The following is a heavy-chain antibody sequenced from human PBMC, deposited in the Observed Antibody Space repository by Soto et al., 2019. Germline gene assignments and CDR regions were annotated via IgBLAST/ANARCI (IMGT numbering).Heavy chain of an antibody. V-gene: IGHV3-23*01. CDR2: ISASGGSA. CDR1: GFTFDTYA. CDR3: AKFTAPYYDILTGFYPLCFDF. D-gene: IGHD3-9*01. Sequence: EVQLLESGGGLVQPGGSLRLSCAASGFTFDTYAMAWVRQTPGKGLEWVSAISASGGSALYSDSVNDRFTVSRDNSKNTFDLQMKRLRAGDTAVYYCAKFTAPYYDILTGFYPLCFDFWGQGILVTVSS. J-gene: IGHJ4*02.